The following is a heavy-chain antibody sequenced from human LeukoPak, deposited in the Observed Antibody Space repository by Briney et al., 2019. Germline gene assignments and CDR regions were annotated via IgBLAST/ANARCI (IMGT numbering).Heavy chain of an antibody. V-gene: IGHV3-7*03. D-gene: IGHD3-3*01. J-gene: IGHJ4*02. CDR3: AKDRTRQAY. CDR2: IKEDGSNK. Sequence: GGSLRLSCAASGFTFSSYAMHWVRQSLGKGLEWVANIKEDGSNKYYVDSLKGRFTISRDNAKNSLYLQMNSLRAEDTAVYYCAKDRTRQAYWGQGTLVTVSS. CDR1: GFTFSSYA.